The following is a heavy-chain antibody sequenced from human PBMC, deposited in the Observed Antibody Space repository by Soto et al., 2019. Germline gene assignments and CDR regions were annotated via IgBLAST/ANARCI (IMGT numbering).Heavy chain of an antibody. D-gene: IGHD2-15*01. CDR1: GFTFSSHT. Sequence: EVQLLESGGGLVQPGGSLRLSCAGSGFTFSSHTMSWVRQGPGRGLEWVSGISSSGGSTYYADSVKGRFTISRDNSKNTLYLQMNSLRAEDTAVYYCAKLVRSWGQGTTVTVSS. J-gene: IGHJ6*02. CDR2: ISSSGGST. V-gene: IGHV3-23*01. CDR3: AKLVRS.